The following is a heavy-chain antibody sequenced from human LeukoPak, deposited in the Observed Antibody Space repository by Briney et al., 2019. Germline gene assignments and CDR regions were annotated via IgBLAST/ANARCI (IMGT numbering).Heavy chain of an antibody. CDR1: GGSISSYY. V-gene: IGHV4-59*01. CDR2: MFYSGSS. Sequence: SETLSLTCTVSGGSISSYYWTWIRQPPGKGLEWIGYMFYSGSSNYNPSLRSRVTISVDTSKNQISLKLSSVTAADTAVYYCARFNRSSSGWIDCWGQGTLVTVSS. CDR3: ARFNRSSSGWIDC. J-gene: IGHJ4*02. D-gene: IGHD6-19*01.